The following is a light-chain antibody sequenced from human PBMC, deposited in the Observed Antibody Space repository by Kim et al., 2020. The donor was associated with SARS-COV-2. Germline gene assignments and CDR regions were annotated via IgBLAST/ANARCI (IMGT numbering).Light chain of an antibody. J-gene: IGLJ1*01. V-gene: IGLV2-14*03. CDR1: TSDVGGYDY. CDR3: SSYTSGNTLYV. CDR2: DVY. Sequence: QSALTQPASVSGSPGQSITISCTGATSDVGGYDYVSWYQQHPGKVPRLIIYDVYNRPSGISDRFSGSKSGNTASLTISGLQAEDEADYYCSSYTSGNTLYVFGPGTQLTVL.